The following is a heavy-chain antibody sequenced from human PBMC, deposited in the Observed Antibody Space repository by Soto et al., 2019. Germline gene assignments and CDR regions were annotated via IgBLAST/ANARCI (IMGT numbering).Heavy chain of an antibody. CDR2: IYPGDSDT. D-gene: IGHD3-22*01. CDR1: GHIFSNYW. CDR3: ARQRLWGSRGYYYCEY. V-gene: IGHV5-51*01. J-gene: IGHJ4*02. Sequence: PGESLKISCKGSGHIFSNYWIGWVRQMPGKGLEWMGIIYPGDSDTRYSPSFQGQVTITVDKSINTAFLQWSRLKASDTAIYYCARQRLWGSRGYYYCEYWGQGTLVTVSS.